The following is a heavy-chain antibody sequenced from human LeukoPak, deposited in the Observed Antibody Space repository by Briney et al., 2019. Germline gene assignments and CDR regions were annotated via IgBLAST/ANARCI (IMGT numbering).Heavy chain of an antibody. J-gene: IGHJ4*02. CDR1: GFTFNSHW. CDR3: SGRSGFSSIY. D-gene: IGHD2-2*01. V-gene: IGHV3-7*01. Sequence: GGSLRLSCEASGFTFNSHWMNWVRQAPGKGLEWLANIRPGGSEAVYVDSVRGRFTISRDNAKNLVYLQMNNLRAEDTAVYYCSGRSGFSSIYWGQGVLVTVSS. CDR2: IRPGGSEA.